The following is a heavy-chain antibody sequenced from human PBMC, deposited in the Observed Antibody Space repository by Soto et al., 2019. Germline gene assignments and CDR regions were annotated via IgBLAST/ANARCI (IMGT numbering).Heavy chain of an antibody. J-gene: IGHJ1*01. D-gene: IGHD3-10*01. Sequence: QVQLQESGPGLVKPSETLSLTCTVSGDSISRYYWSWIRQPPGKGLEYIGYVSHTGHTDYNPPLKSRVSISLDTSKNQFSLKLNSVTAADTAVYYCAIYGSGSFKYLHHWGQGTLVTVSS. CDR1: GDSISRYY. V-gene: IGHV4-59*08. CDR3: AIYGSGSFKYLHH. CDR2: VSHTGHT.